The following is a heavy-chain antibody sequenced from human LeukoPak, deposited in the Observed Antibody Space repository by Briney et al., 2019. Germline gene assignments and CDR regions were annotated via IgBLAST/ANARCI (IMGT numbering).Heavy chain of an antibody. CDR2: ISAYNSNT. V-gene: IGHV1-18*01. Sequence: ASVKVSCKASGYTFTSYGISWVRQAPGQGLEWMGWISAYNSNTNYAQKLQGRVTMTTDTSTSTAYMELRSLRSDDTAVYYCARGMAGTFYYYYYMDVWGKGTTVTVSS. CDR3: ARGMAGTFYYYYYMDV. CDR1: GYTFTSYG. D-gene: IGHD6-19*01. J-gene: IGHJ6*03.